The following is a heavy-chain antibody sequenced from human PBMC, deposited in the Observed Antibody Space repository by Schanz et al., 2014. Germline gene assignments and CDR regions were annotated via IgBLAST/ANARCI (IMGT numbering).Heavy chain of an antibody. Sequence: EVQLVESGGGLVQPGGSLRLSCAASGFTFSTYWMSWVRQAPGKGLEWVSTITSNGGGTYYADSVKGRFTISRDNAKNTLYLQMDSLGVEDTALYYCVRDGPPCGGDCQNRFGPWGQGTLVTVSS. CDR1: GFTFSTYW. D-gene: IGHD2-21*02. V-gene: IGHV3-23*04. CDR3: VRDGPPCGGDCQNRFGP. CDR2: ITSNGGGT. J-gene: IGHJ5*02.